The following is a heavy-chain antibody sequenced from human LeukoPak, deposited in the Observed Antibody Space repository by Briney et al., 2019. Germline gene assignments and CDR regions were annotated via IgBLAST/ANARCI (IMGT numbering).Heavy chain of an antibody. CDR3: ARATMVRGVDY. J-gene: IGHJ4*02. D-gene: IGHD3-10*01. CDR2: ISAYNGNT. CDR1: GYTFTSYG. V-gene: IGHV1-18*01. Sequence: ASVKVSCKASGYTFTSYGISWVRQAPGQGLEWMGWISAYNGNTNYAQKLQGRVTITRNTSISTAYMELSSLRSEDTAVYYCARATMVRGVDYWGQGTLVTVSS.